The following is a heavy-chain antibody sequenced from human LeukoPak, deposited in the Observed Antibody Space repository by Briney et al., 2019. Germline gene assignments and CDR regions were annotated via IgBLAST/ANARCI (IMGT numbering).Heavy chain of an antibody. D-gene: IGHD3-10*01. CDR1: GYTFNNYG. Sequence: ASVKVSCKASGYTFNNYGVSWVRQAPGQGLEWMGWITTYNGNTNYAQKFQDRVTMTTDTSTSTAYMELRSLRSDDTAVYYCARDLYYYASGSYPNDYWGQGTLVTVSS. CDR2: ITTYNGNT. V-gene: IGHV1-18*01. J-gene: IGHJ4*02. CDR3: ARDLYYYASGSYPNDY.